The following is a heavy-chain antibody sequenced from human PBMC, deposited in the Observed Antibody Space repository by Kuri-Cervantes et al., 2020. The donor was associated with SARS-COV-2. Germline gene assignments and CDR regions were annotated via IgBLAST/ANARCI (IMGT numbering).Heavy chain of an antibody. D-gene: IGHD3-16*01. Sequence: GESLKISCAASGFTFGSYGMHWVRQAPGKGLEWVAVIWYDGSNKYYADSVKGRFTISRDNSRNAVLLQMNILRAEDTAIYYCARGAANYYMDVWGKGTTVTVSS. CDR2: IWYDGSNK. J-gene: IGHJ6*03. CDR3: ARGAANYYMDV. V-gene: IGHV3-33*08. CDR1: GFTFGSYG.